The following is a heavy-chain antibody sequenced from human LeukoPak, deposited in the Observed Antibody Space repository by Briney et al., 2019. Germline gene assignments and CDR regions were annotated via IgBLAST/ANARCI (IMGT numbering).Heavy chain of an antibody. CDR2: IYPGDSDT. D-gene: IGHD2-2*02. V-gene: IGHV5-51*01. CDR1: GYSFTSYW. Sequence: GESLRISCKGSGYSFTSYWIGWVRQMPGKGLEWMGIIYPGDSDTRYSPSFQGQVTISADRSISTAYLQWSSLKASDTAMYYCARLGGYCSSTSCYIDFWGQGTLVTVSS. CDR3: ARLGGYCSSTSCYIDF. J-gene: IGHJ4*02.